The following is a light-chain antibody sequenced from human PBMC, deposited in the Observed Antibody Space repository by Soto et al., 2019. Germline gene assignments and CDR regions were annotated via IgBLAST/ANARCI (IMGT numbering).Light chain of an antibody. J-gene: IGKJ2*01. V-gene: IGKV3-11*01. CDR1: QSVSSY. Sequence: EIVLTQSPATLSLSPGERATLSCRASQSVSSYLAWYQQKPGQAPSLLIYDASNRATGIPARFSGGGSGTDFTLTISSLETEDFAVYYCQQRFNWPRFTFGQGTKLEIK. CDR2: DAS. CDR3: QQRFNWPRFT.